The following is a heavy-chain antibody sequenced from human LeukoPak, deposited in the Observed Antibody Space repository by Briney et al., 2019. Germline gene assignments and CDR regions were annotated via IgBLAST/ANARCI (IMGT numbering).Heavy chain of an antibody. CDR1: GFTFDDYA. CDR2: ISGDDGNT. V-gene: IGHV3-43*02. CDR3: AKGADSSGYDLSPFDV. J-gene: IGHJ3*01. D-gene: IGHD3-22*01. Sequence: GGSLRLSCAASGFTFDDYAVHWVRQAPGKGLEWVSLISGDDGNTYYADSVKGRFTISRDNSKNSLYLQVNSLRTEDTALYYCAKGADSSGYDLSPFDVWGQGRMVTVSS.